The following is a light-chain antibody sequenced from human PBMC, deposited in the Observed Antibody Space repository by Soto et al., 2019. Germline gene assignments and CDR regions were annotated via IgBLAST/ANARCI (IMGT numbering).Light chain of an antibody. CDR1: SSNIGAGFD. V-gene: IGLV1-40*01. J-gene: IGLJ3*02. CDR3: GTWDSRLSVWV. CDR2: DNS. Sequence: QSVLTQPPSVSGAPGQRVTISCTGNSSNIGAGFDVHWYQQLPGTAPKLLIYDNSNRPSGVPDRFSGSKSGTSASLAITGLQTGDEADYYCGTWDSRLSVWVFGGGTKLTVL.